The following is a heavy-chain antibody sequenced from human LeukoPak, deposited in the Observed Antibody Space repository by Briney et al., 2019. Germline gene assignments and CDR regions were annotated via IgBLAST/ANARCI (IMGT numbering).Heavy chain of an antibody. CDR3: ARDDGSYSRSPVFDY. V-gene: IGHV3-21*01. CDR2: ISSSSYI. J-gene: IGHJ4*02. CDR1: GFTFSSYS. D-gene: IGHD1-26*01. Sequence: GGSLRLSCAASGFTFSSYSMNWVRQAPGKGLEWVSSISSSSYIYYADSVKGRFIISRDNAKNSLYLQMNSLRAEDTAVYYCARDDGSYSRSPVFDYWGQGTLVTVSS.